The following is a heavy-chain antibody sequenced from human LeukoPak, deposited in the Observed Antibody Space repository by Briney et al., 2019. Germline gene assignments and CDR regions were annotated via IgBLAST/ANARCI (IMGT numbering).Heavy chain of an antibody. CDR1: GFTFSGSA. D-gene: IGHD1-26*01. Sequence: GGSLKLSCAASGFTFSGSAMRWVRQASGKGLEWVGRIRSKANSYATAYAASVKGRFTISRDDSKNTAYLQMNSLKTEDTAVYYCTSGYSGSYYRDYWGQGTLVTVSS. V-gene: IGHV3-73*01. J-gene: IGHJ4*02. CDR3: TSGYSGSYYRDY. CDR2: IRSKANSYAT.